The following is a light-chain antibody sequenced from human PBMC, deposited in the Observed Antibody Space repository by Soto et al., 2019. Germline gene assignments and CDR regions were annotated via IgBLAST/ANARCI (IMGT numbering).Light chain of an antibody. Sequence: EIVLISSLATLSLTTGERATLSCRASQSVSSYLAWYQQKPGQAPRLLIYDASNRATGIPARFSGSGSGTDFTLTISSLEPEDFAVYYCQQRSNWPLTFGGGTKVDIK. J-gene: IGKJ4*01. V-gene: IGKV3-11*01. CDR3: QQRSNWPLT. CDR2: DAS. CDR1: QSVSSY.